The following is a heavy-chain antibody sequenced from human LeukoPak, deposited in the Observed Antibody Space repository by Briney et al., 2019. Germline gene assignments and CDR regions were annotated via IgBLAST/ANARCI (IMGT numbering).Heavy chain of an antibody. CDR1: GFTYKSYE. J-gene: IGHJ4*02. Sequence: GGSLRLSCAASGFTYKSYEMNWVRQAPGKGLEEVSYISSNAFAIYYADSVKGRFTISRDKSKNALYLQMNSLRAEDMAVYSCAKELLPFSRSYPDYWGQGSLVTVSS. CDR2: ISSNAFAI. D-gene: IGHD3-16*02. CDR3: AKELLPFSRSYPDY. V-gene: IGHV3-48*03.